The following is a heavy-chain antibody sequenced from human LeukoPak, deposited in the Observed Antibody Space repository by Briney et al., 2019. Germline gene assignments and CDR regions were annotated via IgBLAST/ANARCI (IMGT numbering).Heavy chain of an antibody. D-gene: IGHD3-10*01. CDR2: IKPSGGST. CDR3: ARDHGSAYYRAPRH. J-gene: IGHJ4*02. V-gene: IGHV1-46*01. CDR1: GYIFTNYY. Sequence: ASVTVSFKSCGYIFTNYYRHCLRQAPGQGRAGMGTIKPSGGSTNYAQKFQGRVTMTRDTSTSTVYMELSSLRSEDTAVYYCARDHGSAYYRAPRHWGQGTLVTVSS.